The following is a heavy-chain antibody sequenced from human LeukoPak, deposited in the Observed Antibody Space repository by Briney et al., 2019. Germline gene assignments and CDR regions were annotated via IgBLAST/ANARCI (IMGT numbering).Heavy chain of an antibody. D-gene: IGHD2-15*01. Sequence: QAGGSLRLSCAASGFTVSSNEMSWVRQAPGKGLEWVSAISGSGGSTYYADSVKGRFTISRDNSKNTLYLQMNSLRAEDTAVYYCEVALSSGIDYWGQGTLVTVSS. CDR2: ISGSGGST. CDR3: EVALSSGIDY. CDR1: GFTVSSNE. V-gene: IGHV3-23*01. J-gene: IGHJ4*02.